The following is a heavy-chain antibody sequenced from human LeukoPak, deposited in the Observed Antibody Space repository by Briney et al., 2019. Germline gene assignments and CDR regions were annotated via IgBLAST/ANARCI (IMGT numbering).Heavy chain of an antibody. D-gene: IGHD2-2*01. CDR2: IYYSRST. Sequence: PSETLSLTCTVSGGSINSSSYYWGWIRQPPGKGLEWIGSIYYSRSTYYNPSLKSRVTISVDTSKNQFSLRLSSVTAADTAVYYCARNITSLIPAGYFDYWGQGTLVAVSS. CDR3: ARNITSLIPAGYFDY. CDR1: GGSINSSSYY. V-gene: IGHV4-39*01. J-gene: IGHJ4*02.